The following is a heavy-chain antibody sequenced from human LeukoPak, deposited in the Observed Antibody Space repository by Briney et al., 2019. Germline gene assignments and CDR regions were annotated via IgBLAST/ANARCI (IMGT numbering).Heavy chain of an antibody. CDR2: ISSSSTTI. D-gene: IGHD3-10*01. J-gene: IGHJ4*02. V-gene: IGHV3-48*04. CDR1: GFIFSSYS. Sequence: PGGSLRLSCAASGFIFSSYSMKWVRQAPGKGLEWVSYISSSSTTIYYADSVKGRFTISRDNAKDSLYLQMNSLRAEDTAVYYCAGGYRREVRGVIDYWGQGTLVTVSS. CDR3: AGGYRREVRGVIDY.